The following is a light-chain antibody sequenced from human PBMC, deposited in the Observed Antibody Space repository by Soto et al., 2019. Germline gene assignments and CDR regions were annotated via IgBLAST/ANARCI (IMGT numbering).Light chain of an antibody. Sequence: NFRLTQPHSVSESPGKTVTISCTGSSGSIASNSVQWYQRRPGSAPTTVIYEDDQRPSGVPDRFSGSFDSSSNSASLTISGLKTEDEADYYCQSYDSSNLWVFGGGTKLTVL. CDR3: QSYDSSNLWV. J-gene: IGLJ3*02. V-gene: IGLV6-57*02. CDR2: EDD. CDR1: SGSIASNS.